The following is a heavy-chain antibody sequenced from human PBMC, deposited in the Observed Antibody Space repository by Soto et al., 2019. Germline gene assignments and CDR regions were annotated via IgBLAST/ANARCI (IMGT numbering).Heavy chain of an antibody. CDR1: GFDFGSFG. Sequence: ASVKVSCKASGFDFGSFGIQFLRQTRGRGLEWIGWVVVVSGSTNYARQFQGRVAISRDMSSSTAYLDLYDLKSDDTAVYFCSADHPHMAMGWPVWGQGTTVTSP. D-gene: IGHD1-26*01. J-gene: IGHJ6*02. V-gene: IGHV1-58*02. CDR2: VVVVSGST. CDR3: SADHPHMAMGWPV.